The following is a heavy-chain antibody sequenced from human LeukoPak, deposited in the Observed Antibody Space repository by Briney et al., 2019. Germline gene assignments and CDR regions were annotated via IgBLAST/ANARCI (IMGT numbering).Heavy chain of an antibody. CDR1: GFIFNNYA. V-gene: IGHV3-9*01. Sequence: GGSLRLSCAGSGFIFNNYAMHWVRQPPGKGLEWVSGISWNSGSIDYADSVKGRFTISRDNAKNSLHLQMNSLRVEDTAFYYCAKDNRRHYTSGPNPDSLHWGQGALVTVSS. J-gene: IGHJ4*02. D-gene: IGHD6-19*01. CDR2: ISWNSGSI. CDR3: AKDNRRHYTSGPNPDSLH.